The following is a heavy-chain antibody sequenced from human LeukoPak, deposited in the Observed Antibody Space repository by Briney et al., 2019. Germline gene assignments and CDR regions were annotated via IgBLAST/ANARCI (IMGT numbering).Heavy chain of an antibody. CDR3: ARDRYYSGYDPGDAFDI. CDR2: INTDGSST. CDR1: GFTFSSYW. V-gene: IGHV3-74*01. J-gene: IGHJ3*02. Sequence: GGSLRLSCAASGFTFSSYWMHWVRQAPGKGLVWVSRINTDGSSTSYADSVKGRFTISRDNAKNTLYLQMNSLRAEDTAVYYCARDRYYSGYDPGDAFDIWGQGTMVTVSS. D-gene: IGHD5-12*01.